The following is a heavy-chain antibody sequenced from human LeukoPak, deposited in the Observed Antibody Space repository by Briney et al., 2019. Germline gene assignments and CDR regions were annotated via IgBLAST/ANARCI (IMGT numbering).Heavy chain of an antibody. CDR3: ARAAWVDYSYYYMDV. J-gene: IGHJ6*03. V-gene: IGHV1-8*03. CDR2: MNPNSGNT. Sequence: GASVKVSCKASGYTFTNYDINWVRQAPGQGLEWMGWMNPNSGNTGYAQKFQGRVTITRNTSISTAYMELSSLRSEDTAVYYCARAAWVDYSYYYMDVWGKGTTVTVSS. CDR1: GYTFTNYD. D-gene: IGHD2-15*01.